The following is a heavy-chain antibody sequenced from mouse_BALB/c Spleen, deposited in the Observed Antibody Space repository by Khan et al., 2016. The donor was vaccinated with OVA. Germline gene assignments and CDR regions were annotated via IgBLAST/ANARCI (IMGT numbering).Heavy chain of an antibody. D-gene: IGHD2-12*01. CDR1: GYSFTSYL. J-gene: IGHJ3*01. CDR3: TRGGYSSFAY. V-gene: IGHV1-5*01. CDR2: IYPGNNET. Sequence: VQLKQSGTVLARPGASVKMSCKTSGYSFTSYLIHWVKQRPGQGLEWIGDIYPGNNETTYNQKFKDKAKLTAGTSASTAYMQLSSLTNEDFAVDYCTRGGYSSFAYWGQGTLVTVSA.